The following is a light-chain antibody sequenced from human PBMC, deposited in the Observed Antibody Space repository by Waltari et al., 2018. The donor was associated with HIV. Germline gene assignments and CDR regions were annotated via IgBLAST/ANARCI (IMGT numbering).Light chain of an antibody. CDR2: RKY. CDR1: SSNIGSNT. CDR3: AAWDDSLNGYVV. J-gene: IGLJ2*01. Sequence: QSVLTQPPSASGTPGQRVTISCSGSSSNIGSNTVNWYQQLPGTAPKLLISRKYQRPSGCPDRFAGSKSGTAAALAIGGLQSEDEADYYCAAWDDSLNGYVVFGGGTKLTVL. V-gene: IGLV1-44*01.